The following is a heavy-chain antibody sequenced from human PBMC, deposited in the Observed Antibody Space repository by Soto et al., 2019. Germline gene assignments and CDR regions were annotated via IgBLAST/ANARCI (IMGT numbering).Heavy chain of an antibody. Sequence: ASVKVSCKASGGTFSSYAISWVRQAPGQGLEGMGGIIPIFGTANYAQKFQGRVTITADESTSTAYMELSSLRSEDTAVYYCARGPGYCSGGSCYSIHFDYWGRGTLVTVSS. V-gene: IGHV1-69*13. CDR3: ARGPGYCSGGSCYSIHFDY. CDR2: IIPIFGTA. CDR1: GGTFSSYA. J-gene: IGHJ4*02. D-gene: IGHD2-15*01.